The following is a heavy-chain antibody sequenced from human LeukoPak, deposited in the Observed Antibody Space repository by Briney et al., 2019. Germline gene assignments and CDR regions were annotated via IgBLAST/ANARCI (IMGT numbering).Heavy chain of an antibody. CDR2: INHSGST. Sequence: PSETLSLTCAVYGGSFSGYYWSWIRQPPGKGLEWIGEINHSGSTNYNPSLKSRVTISVDTSKNQFSLKLSSVTAADTAVYYCASVVYGDSITFDYWGQGTLITVSS. CDR3: ASVVYGDSITFDY. CDR1: GGSFSGYY. D-gene: IGHD4-17*01. V-gene: IGHV4-34*01. J-gene: IGHJ4*02.